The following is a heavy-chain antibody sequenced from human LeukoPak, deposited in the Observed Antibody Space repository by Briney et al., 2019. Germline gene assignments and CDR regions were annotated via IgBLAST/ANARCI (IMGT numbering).Heavy chain of an antibody. CDR3: AREPTYYYDSSGSPQPDY. J-gene: IGHJ4*02. CDR1: GFTFSYYG. CDR2: VRYDGNDK. Sequence: GGSLRLSCAASGFTFSYYGMYWVRQAPGKRLEWVAFVRYDGNDKYYADSVKGRFTISRDNAKNSLYLQMNSLRAEDTAVYHCAREPTYYYDSSGSPQPDYWGQGTLVTVSS. V-gene: IGHV3-30*02. D-gene: IGHD3-22*01.